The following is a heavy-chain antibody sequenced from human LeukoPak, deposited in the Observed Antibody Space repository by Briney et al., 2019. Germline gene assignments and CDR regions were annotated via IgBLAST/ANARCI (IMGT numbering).Heavy chain of an antibody. CDR2: ISWNSGSI. Sequence: PGGSLRLSCAASGFTFDDYAMHWVRQAPGKGLEWVSGISWNSGSIGYADSVKGRFTISRDNAKNSLYLQMNSLRAEDTALYYCAKAHRDYYDSSGAYYFDYWGREPWSPSPQ. D-gene: IGHD3-22*01. J-gene: IGHJ4*02. V-gene: IGHV3-9*01. CDR1: GFTFDDYA. CDR3: AKAHRDYYDSSGAYYFDY.